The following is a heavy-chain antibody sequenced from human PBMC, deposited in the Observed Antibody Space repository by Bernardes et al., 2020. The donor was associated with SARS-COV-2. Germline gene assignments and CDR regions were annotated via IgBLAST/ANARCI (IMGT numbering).Heavy chain of an antibody. CDR2: IKQDGSEK. CDR1: GFTFSSYW. CDR3: ARDHEQVRSKVYYYGMDG. V-gene: IGHV3-7*01. D-gene: IGHD2-2*01. J-gene: IGHJ6*02. Sequence: GGSLRLSCAASGFTFSSYWMSWVRQAPGKGLEWVANIKQDGSEKYYVDSVKGRFTISRDNAKNSLYLQMNSLRAEDTAVYYCARDHEQVRSKVYYYGMDGWGQGTTVTVSS.